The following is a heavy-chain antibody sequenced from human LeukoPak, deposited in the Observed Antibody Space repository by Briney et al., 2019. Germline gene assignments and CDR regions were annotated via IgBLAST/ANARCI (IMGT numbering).Heavy chain of an antibody. J-gene: IGHJ6*03. V-gene: IGHV3-9*03. D-gene: IGHD2-2*01. CDR1: GFTFEDYA. Sequence: GRSLRLSCSASGFTFEDYAMQWVRQAPGKGLEWVSGISWNSGSIGYADSVKGRFTISRDNAKNSLYLQMNSLRAEDMALYYCAKEGIVVVPAAMRGDYYYYYMDVWGKGTTVTVSS. CDR3: AKEGIVVVPAAMRGDYYYYYMDV. CDR2: ISWNSGSI.